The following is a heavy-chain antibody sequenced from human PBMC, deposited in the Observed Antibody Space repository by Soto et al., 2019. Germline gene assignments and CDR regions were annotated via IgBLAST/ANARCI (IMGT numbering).Heavy chain of an antibody. J-gene: IGHJ1*01. V-gene: IGHV4-59*08. D-gene: IGHD2-15*01. CDR1: GGSISSYY. CDR2: IYYSGST. CDR3: ARSIYCSGGSCYQNPYFQH. Sequence: SETPSLTCTVSGGSISSYYWSWIRQPPGKGLEWIGYIYYSGSTNYNPSLKSRVTISVDTSKNQFSLKLSSVTAADTAVYYCARSIYCSGGSCYQNPYFQHWGQGTLVTVSS.